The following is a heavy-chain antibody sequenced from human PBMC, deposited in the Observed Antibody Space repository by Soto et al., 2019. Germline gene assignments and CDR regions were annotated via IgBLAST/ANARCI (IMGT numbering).Heavy chain of an antibody. CDR1: GYTFTGYY. CDR3: ARERGGYCSGGSCGMDV. CDR2: INPNSGGT. V-gene: IGHV1-2*04. Sequence: ASVKVSCKASGYTFTGYYMHWVRQAPGQGLEWMGWINPNSGGTNYAQKFQGCVTMTRDTSISTAYMELSRLRSDDTAVYYCARERGGYCSGGSCGMDVWGQGTTVTVS. J-gene: IGHJ6*02. D-gene: IGHD2-15*01.